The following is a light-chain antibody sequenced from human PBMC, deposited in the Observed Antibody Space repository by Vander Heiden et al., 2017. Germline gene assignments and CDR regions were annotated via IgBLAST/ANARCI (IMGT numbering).Light chain of an antibody. CDR3: CSYAGSFTYV. J-gene: IGLJ1*01. CDR1: SSDVGGYNS. CDR2: DVT. Sequence: QSALTHPPSATGSPGQSVAISCTGTSSDVGGYNSVSWYQHHPGKAPKLMIYDVTKRPSGVPDRFSGSKSGNTASLTISGLQAEDEADYYCCSYAGSFTYVFGSGTQVTVL. V-gene: IGLV2-11*01.